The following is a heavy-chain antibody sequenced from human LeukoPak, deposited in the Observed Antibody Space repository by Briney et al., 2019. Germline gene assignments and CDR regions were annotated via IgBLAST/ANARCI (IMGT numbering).Heavy chain of an antibody. V-gene: IGHV3-23*01. CDR1: GFTFSNYA. Sequence: GGSLRLSCAASGFTFSNYAMSWVRQAPGKGLEWVSAMSGVGGAAFYADSVKGRFTISRDNFKNTMYLQMNSLRAEDTAVYYCARDPKVGSSWYGYYYMDVWGKGTTVTVSS. J-gene: IGHJ6*03. CDR3: ARDPKVGSSWYGYYYMDV. D-gene: IGHD6-13*01. CDR2: MSGVGGAA.